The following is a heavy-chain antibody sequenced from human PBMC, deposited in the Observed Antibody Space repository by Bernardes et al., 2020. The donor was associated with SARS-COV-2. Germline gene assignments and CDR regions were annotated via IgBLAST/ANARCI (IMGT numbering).Heavy chain of an antibody. CDR2: ISAYNGNT. Sequence: ASVKVSCKASGYTFTSYGISWVRQAPGQGLEWMGWISAYNGNTNYAQKLQGRVTMTTDTSTSTAYMELRSLRSDDTAVYYCARDVGEYSSGWYSPSMEYWGQGTLVTVSS. D-gene: IGHD6-19*01. CDR1: GYTFTSYG. CDR3: ARDVGEYSSGWYSPSMEY. J-gene: IGHJ4*02. V-gene: IGHV1-18*01.